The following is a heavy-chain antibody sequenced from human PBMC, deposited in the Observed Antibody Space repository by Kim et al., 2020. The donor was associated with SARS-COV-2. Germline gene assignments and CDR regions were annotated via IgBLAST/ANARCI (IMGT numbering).Heavy chain of an antibody. D-gene: IGHD2-15*01. CDR3: LGGYYFDY. V-gene: IGHV1-3*01. Sequence: GNGNTKYSQKFQGRVTFTMDTSASTAYMELSSLRSEDSAVYYCLGGYYFDYWGQGTLITVSS. CDR2: GNGNT. J-gene: IGHJ4*02.